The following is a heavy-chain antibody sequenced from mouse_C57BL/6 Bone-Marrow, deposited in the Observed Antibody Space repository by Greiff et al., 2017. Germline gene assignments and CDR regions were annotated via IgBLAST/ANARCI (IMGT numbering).Heavy chain of an antibody. V-gene: IGHV2-5*01. CDR3: AVHSSGYGKCAY. Sequence: QVQLKESGPGLVPPSQSLSITCTVSGFSLTSYGVHWVRQSPGKCLEWLGVIWRGGSTDYNAAFMSRLSITKDNSKSQVFFKMNSLQADDTAIYNCAVHSSGYGKCAYWGQGTLVTVSA. CDR1: GFSLTSYG. J-gene: IGHJ3*01. D-gene: IGHD3-2*02. CDR2: IWRGGST.